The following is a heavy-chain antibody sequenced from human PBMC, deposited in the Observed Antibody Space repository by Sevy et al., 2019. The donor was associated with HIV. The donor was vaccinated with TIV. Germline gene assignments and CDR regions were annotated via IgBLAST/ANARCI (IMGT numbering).Heavy chain of an antibody. CDR2: ISGLSNYI. Sequence: GGSLRLSCTASGFTFSSYDMNWVRQAPGKGLEWVSYISGLSNYIYYADSVKGRFSISRDNAKNSLFLQMNSLRAEDTALYYCARGVRTYDAFDLWGQGTMVTVSS. CDR1: GFTFSSYD. CDR3: ARGVRTYDAFDL. D-gene: IGHD6-6*01. V-gene: IGHV3-21*01. J-gene: IGHJ3*01.